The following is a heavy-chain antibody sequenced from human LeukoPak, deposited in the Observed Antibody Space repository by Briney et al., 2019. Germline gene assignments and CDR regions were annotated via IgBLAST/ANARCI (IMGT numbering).Heavy chain of an antibody. CDR1: GYSFTSYW. CDR3: ARQRHVSVGATTYYYYMDV. Sequence: GESLKISCKGSGYSFTSYWIGWVRQMPGKGLEWMGIIYPGDSDTRYSPSFQGQVTISADKSISTAYLQWSSLKASDTAMYYCARQRHVSVGATTYYYYMDVWGKGTTVTISS. D-gene: IGHD1-26*01. V-gene: IGHV5-51*01. J-gene: IGHJ6*03. CDR2: IYPGDSDT.